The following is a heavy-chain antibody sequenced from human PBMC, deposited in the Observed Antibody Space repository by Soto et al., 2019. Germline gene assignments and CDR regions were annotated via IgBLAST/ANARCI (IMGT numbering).Heavy chain of an antibody. CDR2: IYYSGST. J-gene: IGHJ5*02. CDR3: ARGSDIVVVPAAKTEIYNWFDP. V-gene: IGHV4-31*03. CDR1: GGSISSGGYY. D-gene: IGHD2-2*01. Sequence: PSETLSLTCTVSGGSISSGGYYWSWIRQHPGKGLEWIGYIYYSGSTYYNQSLKSRVTISVDTSKKQFSLKLSSVTAADTAVYYCARGSDIVVVPAAKTEIYNWFDPWGQGTLVTVS.